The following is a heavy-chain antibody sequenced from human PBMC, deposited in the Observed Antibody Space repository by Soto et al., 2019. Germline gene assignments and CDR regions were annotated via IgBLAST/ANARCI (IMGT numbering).Heavy chain of an antibody. CDR3: ARVVLQTNWLDP. D-gene: IGHD4-4*01. Sequence: SSETLSLTCAVSGGSISSGGYSWSWIRQPPGKGLEWIGYIYHSGSTYYNPSLKSRVTISVDRSKNQFSLKLSSVTAADTAVYYCARVVLQTNWLDPWGQGTLVTVSS. V-gene: IGHV4-30-2*01. J-gene: IGHJ5*02. CDR2: IYHSGST. CDR1: GGSISSGGYS.